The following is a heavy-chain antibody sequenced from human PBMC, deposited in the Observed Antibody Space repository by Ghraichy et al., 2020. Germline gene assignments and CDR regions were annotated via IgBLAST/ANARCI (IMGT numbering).Heavy chain of an antibody. Sequence: GSLRLSCSASGFTFSSYAMSWVRQAPGKGLEWVSSISGSGGSTYYADSVKGRFTISRDKSKNTLYLQMNSLRVEDTAVFYCAKGIVGTVSASDYWGQGTLVTVSS. CDR2: ISGSGGST. D-gene: IGHD1-26*01. CDR3: AKGIVGTVSASDY. V-gene: IGHV3-23*01. CDR1: GFTFSSYA. J-gene: IGHJ4*02.